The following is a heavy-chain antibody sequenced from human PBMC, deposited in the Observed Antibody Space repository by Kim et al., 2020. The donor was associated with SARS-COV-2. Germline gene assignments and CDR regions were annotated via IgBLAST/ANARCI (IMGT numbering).Heavy chain of an antibody. CDR2: ITSSGSTI. CDR3: ARARARIAIFGVLPPGFDY. J-gene: IGHJ4*02. D-gene: IGHD3-3*01. Sequence: GGSLRLSCAASGFTFSSYEMNWVRQAPGKGLEWFSYITSSGSTIYYADSVKGRFTISRDNAKNSLYLQMNSLRAEDTAVYCCARARARIAIFGVLPPGFDYWGQGTLVTVSS. V-gene: IGHV3-48*03. CDR1: GFTFSSYE.